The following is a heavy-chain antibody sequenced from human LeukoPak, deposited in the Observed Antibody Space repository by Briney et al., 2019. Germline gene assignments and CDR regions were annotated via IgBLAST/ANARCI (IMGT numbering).Heavy chain of an antibody. CDR2: IYSGGST. V-gene: IGHV3-66*01. D-gene: IGHD2-8*02. Sequence: GGSLRLSCAASGFTVSSNYMSWVRQAPGKGLEWVSVIYSGGSTYYADSVKGRFTISRDNSKNTLYLQMNSLRAEDTAVYYCASMGPDKGLLDYFDYWGQGTLVTVSS. J-gene: IGHJ4*02. CDR1: GFTVSSNY. CDR3: ASMGPDKGLLDYFDY.